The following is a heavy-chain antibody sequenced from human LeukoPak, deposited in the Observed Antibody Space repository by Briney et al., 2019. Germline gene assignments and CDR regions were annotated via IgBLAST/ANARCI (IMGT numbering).Heavy chain of an antibody. CDR2: ISGSGGST. CDR3: ARGRRDWYSSSWHLFDY. D-gene: IGHD6-13*01. J-gene: IGHJ4*02. CDR1: GFTFSSYA. V-gene: IGHV3-23*01. Sequence: PGGSLRLSCAASGFTFSSYAMSWVRQAPGKGLEWVSAISGSGGSTYYADSVKGRFTISRDNSKNTLYLQMNSLRAEDTAVYYCARGRRDWYSSSWHLFDYWGQGTLVTVSS.